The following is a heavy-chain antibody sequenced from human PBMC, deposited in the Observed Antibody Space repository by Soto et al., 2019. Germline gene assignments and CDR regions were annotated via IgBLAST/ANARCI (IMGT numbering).Heavy chain of an antibody. D-gene: IGHD1-1*01. CDR1: GGSISSGGYY. Sequence: QVQLQESGPGLVKPSQTLSLTCTVSGGSISSGGYYWSWIRQHPGKGLEWIGYIYYSGSTYYNPSLESRVTISVDTSKNQFSLKLSSVTAADTAVYYCARIVGHNYYFDYWGQGTLVTVSS. CDR2: IYYSGST. CDR3: ARIVGHNYYFDY. J-gene: IGHJ4*02. V-gene: IGHV4-31*03.